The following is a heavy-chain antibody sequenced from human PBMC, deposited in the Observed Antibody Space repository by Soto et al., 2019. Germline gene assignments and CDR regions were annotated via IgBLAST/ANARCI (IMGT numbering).Heavy chain of an antibody. CDR1: GFTFSSYA. D-gene: IGHD4-17*01. J-gene: IGHJ3*02. CDR3: AKDYDYGDSLPGINDAFDI. Sequence: GGSLRLSCAASGFTFSSYAMSWVRQAPGKGLEWVSAISGSGGSTYYADSVKGRFTISRDNSKNTLYLQMNSLRAEDTAVYYCAKDYDYGDSLPGINDAFDIWGQGTMVTVSS. V-gene: IGHV3-23*01. CDR2: ISGSGGST.